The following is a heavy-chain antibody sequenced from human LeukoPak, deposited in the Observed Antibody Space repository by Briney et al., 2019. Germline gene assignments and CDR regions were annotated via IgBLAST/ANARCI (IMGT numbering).Heavy chain of an antibody. V-gene: IGHV3-48*04. J-gene: IGHJ3*02. CDR3: ARVVVAMYDAFDI. D-gene: IGHD2-15*01. CDR2: ISSSSSTI. CDR1: GFTFSSYS. Sequence: GGSLRLSCAASGFTFSSYSMNWVRQAPGKGLEWVSYISSSSSTIYYADSVRGRFTISRDNAKNSLYLQMNSLRAEDTAVYYCARVVVAMYDAFDIWGQGTMVTVSS.